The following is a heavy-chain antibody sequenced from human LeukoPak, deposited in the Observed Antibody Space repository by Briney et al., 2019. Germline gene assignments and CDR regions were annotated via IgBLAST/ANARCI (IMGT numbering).Heavy chain of an antibody. J-gene: IGHJ4*02. V-gene: IGHV3-48*02. Sequence: GGSLRLSCAASGFTFSNYNMNWVRQAPGKGLGWVSYISSSRNTIDYADSVKGRFTISRDNAKNSLYLQMNRLRDEDTAVYYCARDPGDYFDYWGQGTLVTVSS. CDR1: GFTFSNYN. D-gene: IGHD3-10*01. CDR2: ISSSRNTI. CDR3: ARDPGDYFDY.